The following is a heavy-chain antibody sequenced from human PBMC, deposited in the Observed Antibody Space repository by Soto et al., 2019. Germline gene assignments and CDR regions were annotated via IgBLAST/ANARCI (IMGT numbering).Heavy chain of an antibody. CDR2: INHSGST. J-gene: IGHJ4*02. D-gene: IGHD4-17*01. Sequence: QVQLQQWGAGLLKPSETLSLTCAVYGGSFSGYYWSWIRQPPGKGLEWIGEINHSGSTNYNPSLKSRVTISVDTSKNQFSLKLSSVTAADTAVYYCARGRLRVKPFDYWGQGTLVTVSS. CDR1: GGSFSGYY. CDR3: ARGRLRVKPFDY. V-gene: IGHV4-34*01.